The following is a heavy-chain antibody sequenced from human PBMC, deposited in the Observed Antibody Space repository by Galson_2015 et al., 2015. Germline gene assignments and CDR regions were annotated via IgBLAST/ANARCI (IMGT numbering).Heavy chain of an antibody. V-gene: IGHV6-1*01. CDR1: GDNVSSHSAA. CDR3: ARMVGDSPDS. Sequence: CAISGDNVSSHSAAWNWIRQSQSRGLEGLGRIYYRSQWYNGYEASVKGRFTINTYTYKNQFSLQLNSVTPEDTAVYYCARMVGDSPDSWGQGTLVTVSS. D-gene: IGHD2-15*01. J-gene: IGHJ5*01. CDR2: IYYRSQWYN.